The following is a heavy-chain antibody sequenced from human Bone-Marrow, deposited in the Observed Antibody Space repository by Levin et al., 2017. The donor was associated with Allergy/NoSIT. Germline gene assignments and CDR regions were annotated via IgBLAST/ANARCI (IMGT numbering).Heavy chain of an antibody. Sequence: SVKVSCKASGGTFGSSTISWVRQAPGQGLEWMARIIPILNKSNYAQTFQGRVTITADKSTSTAYMDLSSLRSEETAIYYCARDSDAYASGSPYWGQGTLVTVSS. J-gene: IGHJ4*02. CDR1: GGTFGSST. D-gene: IGHD3-10*01. CDR2: IIPILNKS. V-gene: IGHV1-69*08. CDR3: ARDSDAYASGSPY.